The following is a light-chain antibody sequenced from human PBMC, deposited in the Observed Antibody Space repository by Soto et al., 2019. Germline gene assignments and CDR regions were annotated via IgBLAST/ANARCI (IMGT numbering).Light chain of an antibody. V-gene: IGKV1-5*02. J-gene: IGKJ1*01. CDR3: QQYSVYWT. Sequence: DIPITQSPSTLSASVGDRVTIICRASQSVSTRLAWYQQKPGKAPKVLIYDASSWAGGVPSRFTGSGSGTEFTLTINSLQPDDFATYYCQQYSVYWTFGQG. CDR2: DAS. CDR1: QSVSTR.